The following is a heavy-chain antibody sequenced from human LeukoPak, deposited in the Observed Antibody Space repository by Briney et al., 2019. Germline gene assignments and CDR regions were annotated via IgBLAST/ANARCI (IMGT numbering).Heavy chain of an antibody. J-gene: IGHJ3*02. V-gene: IGHV4-39*01. CDR1: GGSISSSSYY. D-gene: IGHD4-17*01. CDR2: IYYSGST. CDR3: VGNTGTEDAFDI. Sequence: SETLSLTCTVSGGSISSSSYYWGWIRQPPGKGLEWIGSIYYSGSTYYNPSLKSRVTISVDTSKNRFSLKLSSVTAADTAVYYCVGNTGTEDAFDIWGQGTMVTVSS.